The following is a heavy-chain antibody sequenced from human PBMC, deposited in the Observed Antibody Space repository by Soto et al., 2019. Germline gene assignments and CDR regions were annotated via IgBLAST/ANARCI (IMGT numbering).Heavy chain of an antibody. Sequence: SETLSLTCTVSCGSISSYYWSWIRQPPGKGLEWIGYIYYSGSTNYNPSLKSRVTISVDTSKNQFSLKLSSVTAADTAVYYCARARGGYCSGGSCYWARDYYYMDVWGKGTTVTVSS. CDR3: ARARGGYCSGGSCYWARDYYYMDV. V-gene: IGHV4-59*01. CDR2: IYYSGST. D-gene: IGHD2-15*01. CDR1: CGSISSYY. J-gene: IGHJ6*03.